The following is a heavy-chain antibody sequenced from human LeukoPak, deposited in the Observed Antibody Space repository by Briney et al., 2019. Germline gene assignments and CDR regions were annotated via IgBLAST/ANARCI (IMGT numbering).Heavy chain of an antibody. CDR3: ARDRGPYSGYDSYYFDY. Sequence: SETLSLTCTVFGDSVSSSNYYWAWFRQPPGKGLDWIGSLYYDGRTYYSPSLESRVTISVDTSKNQFSLKLSSVTAADTAVYYCARDRGPYSGYDSYYFDYWGQGTLVTVYS. D-gene: IGHD5-12*01. J-gene: IGHJ4*02. V-gene: IGHV4-39*07. CDR2: LYYDGRT. CDR1: GDSVSSSNYY.